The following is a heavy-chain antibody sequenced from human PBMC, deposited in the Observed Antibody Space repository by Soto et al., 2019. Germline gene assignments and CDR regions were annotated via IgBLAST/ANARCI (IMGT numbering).Heavy chain of an antibody. Sequence: SETLSLTCTVSGGSISSSSYYWGWIRQPPGKGLEWIGSIYYSGSTYYNPSLKSRVTISVDTSKNQFSLKLSSVTAADTAVYYCARDGHSGGGYYYGSGTYPGYYFDYWGKRTPVTVSS. D-gene: IGHD3-10*01. V-gene: IGHV4-39*02. J-gene: IGHJ4*02. CDR2: IYYSGST. CDR1: GGSISSSSYY. CDR3: ARDGHSGGGYYYGSGTYPGYYFDY.